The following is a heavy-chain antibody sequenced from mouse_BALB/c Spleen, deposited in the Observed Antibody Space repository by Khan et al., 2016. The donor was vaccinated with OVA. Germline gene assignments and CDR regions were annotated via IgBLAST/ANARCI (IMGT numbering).Heavy chain of an antibody. V-gene: IGHV5-6*01. D-gene: IGHD1-1*01. CDR1: GFTFSTYG. J-gene: IGHJ3*01. Sequence: EVELVESGGDLVKPGGSLKLSCAASGFTFSTYGMSWVRQAPDKRLEWVATVSTGGRYAYYPDSVKGRFTISRDNAKNTLYLQMSGLRSEDTAMFYCSRLAYYYDSEGFAYWGQGTLVTVSA. CDR3: SRLAYYYDSEGFAY. CDR2: VSTGGRYA.